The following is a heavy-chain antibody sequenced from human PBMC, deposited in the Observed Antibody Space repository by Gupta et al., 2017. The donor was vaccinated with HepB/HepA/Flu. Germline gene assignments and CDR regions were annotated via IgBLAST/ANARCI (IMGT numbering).Heavy chain of an antibody. CDR2: ISGGGSTT. Sequence: EVHLLESGGTLVQPGGSLRLSCAASGFTFTNYAMSWVRQAQGQGLQWGSAISGGGSTTFYASSVKGRFTISRDKSKNTLYLQMNSLRAEDTAVYYCAKYHFSGSYYDFDYWGQGTLVTVSS. CDR1: GFTFTNYA. V-gene: IGHV3-23*01. J-gene: IGHJ4*02. D-gene: IGHD3-10*01. CDR3: AKYHFSGSYYDFDY.